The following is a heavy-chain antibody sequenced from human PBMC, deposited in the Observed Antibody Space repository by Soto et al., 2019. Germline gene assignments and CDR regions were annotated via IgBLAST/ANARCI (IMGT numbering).Heavy chain of an antibody. D-gene: IGHD3-10*02. CDR1: GGSISSYY. Sequence: PSETLSLTCTVSGGSISSYYWSWIRQPPGKGLEWIGYAYYSGSTNYNPSLKSRVTISVDTSKNQFSLKLSSVTAADTAVYYCARHADDYVRAFDYWGQGTLVTVSS. CDR3: ARHADDYVRAFDY. J-gene: IGHJ4*02. V-gene: IGHV4-59*08. CDR2: AYYSGST.